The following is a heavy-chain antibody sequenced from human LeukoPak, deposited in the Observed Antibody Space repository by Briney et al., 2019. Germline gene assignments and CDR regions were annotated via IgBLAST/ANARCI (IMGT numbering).Heavy chain of an antibody. CDR1: GGSISSGDYY. Sequence: SQTLSLTCTVSGGSISSGDYYWSWIRQPPGKGLEWIGCIYYSGSTYYNPSLKSRVTISVDTSKNQFSLKLSSVTAADTAVYYCARATSATRYYYYYMDVWGKGTTVTVSS. CDR3: ARATSATRYYYYYMDV. D-gene: IGHD1-26*01. V-gene: IGHV4-30-4*08. CDR2: IYYSGST. J-gene: IGHJ6*03.